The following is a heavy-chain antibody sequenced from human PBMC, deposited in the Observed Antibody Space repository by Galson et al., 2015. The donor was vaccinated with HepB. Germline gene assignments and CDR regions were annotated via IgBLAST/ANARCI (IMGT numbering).Heavy chain of an antibody. D-gene: IGHD3-3*01. J-gene: IGHJ6*02. V-gene: IGHV3-30*18. Sequence: SLRLSCAASGFTFSSYGMHWVRQAPGKGLEWVAVISYDGSNKYYADSVKGRFTISRDNSKNTLYLQMNSLRAEDTAVYYCAKDLDYDFWSGYYLVYYYYGMDVWGQGTTVTVSS. CDR1: GFTFSSYG. CDR2: ISYDGSNK. CDR3: AKDLDYDFWSGYYLVYYYYGMDV.